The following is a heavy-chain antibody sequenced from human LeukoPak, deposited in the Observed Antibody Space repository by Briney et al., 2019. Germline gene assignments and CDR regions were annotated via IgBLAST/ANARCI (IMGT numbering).Heavy chain of an antibody. CDR3: ARAVPEYSSSYNWFDP. D-gene: IGHD6-6*01. J-gene: IGHJ5*02. CDR1: GFTFSSYA. Sequence: GGSLRLSCAASGFTFSSYAMHWVRQAPGKGLEYVSAISSNGGSTYYANSVKGRFTIPRDNSKNTLYLQMGSLRAEDMAVYYCARAVPEYSSSYNWFDPWGQGTLVTVSS. V-gene: IGHV3-64*01. CDR2: ISSNGGST.